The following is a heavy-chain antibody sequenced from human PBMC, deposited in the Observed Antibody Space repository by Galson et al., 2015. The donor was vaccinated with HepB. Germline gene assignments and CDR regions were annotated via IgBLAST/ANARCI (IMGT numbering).Heavy chain of an antibody. CDR2: ISFAGDEK. V-gene: IGHV3-30-3*01. CDR1: GFTVSTSS. CDR3: AREGSAKKLDY. D-gene: IGHD1-26*01. J-gene: IGHJ4*02. Sequence: SLRLSCAAFGFTVSTSSMHWIRQAPGKGLEWVALISFAGDEKHYTDSVKGRFIISRDNSKNTLYLEMNSLTTDDTAVYYCAREGSAKKLDYWGQGALVSVSS.